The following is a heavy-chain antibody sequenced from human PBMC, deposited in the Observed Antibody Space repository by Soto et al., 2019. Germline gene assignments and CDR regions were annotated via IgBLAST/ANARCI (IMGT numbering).Heavy chain of an antibody. CDR2: IIPILGTA. CDR3: AREVGATLNWFDP. J-gene: IGHJ5*02. D-gene: IGHD1-26*01. V-gene: IGHV1-69*13. Sequence: SVKVSCKASGGTFSSYAISWVRQAPGQGLEWMGGIIPILGTANYAQKFQGRVTITADESASTAYMELSSLRSEDTAVYYCAREVGATLNWFDPWGQGTLVTVSS. CDR1: GGTFSSYA.